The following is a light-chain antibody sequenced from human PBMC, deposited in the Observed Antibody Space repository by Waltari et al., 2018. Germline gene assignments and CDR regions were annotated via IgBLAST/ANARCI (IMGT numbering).Light chain of an antibody. Sequence: QSALTQPAVVTGSPGQSITISCTGSNSDIANFDYVPWYQQHPGKAPQLLIHGVTHRPSGVSDRFSGSKSGNTASLTISGLQPEDEAVYVCSSYTSSRTSFGEGTRLTVL. J-gene: IGLJ2*01. CDR2: GVT. CDR1: NSDIANFDY. V-gene: IGLV2-14*03. CDR3: SSYTSSRTS.